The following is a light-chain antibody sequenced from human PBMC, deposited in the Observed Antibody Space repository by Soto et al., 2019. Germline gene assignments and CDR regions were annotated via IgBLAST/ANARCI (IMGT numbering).Light chain of an antibody. CDR3: CSYAGSTTFYV. J-gene: IGLJ1*01. CDR1: RKDVGNYNL. Sequence: QSVLTQPASVSGSPGQSITISCTGTRKDVGNYNLVSWYQQHPGKAPKLVIYEASKRPSGVSNRFSASKSGNTASRTISGLQGEDEADYYCCSYAGSTTFYVFGTGTQLTVL. CDR2: EAS. V-gene: IGLV2-23*01.